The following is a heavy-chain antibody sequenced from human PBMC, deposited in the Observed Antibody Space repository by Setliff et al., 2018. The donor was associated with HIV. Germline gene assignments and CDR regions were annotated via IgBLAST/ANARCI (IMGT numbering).Heavy chain of an antibody. Sequence: GGSLRLSCAASGFTFSNYWMTWVRQAPGKGLEWVANIEEDGAEKNYVDSVKGRFTISRDNAKNSLYLQMNSLRAEDTAVYYCARRGQFSDDWGPGTLVTVSS. CDR1: GFTFSNYW. CDR2: IEEDGAEK. CDR3: ARRGQFSDD. J-gene: IGHJ4*02. V-gene: IGHV3-7*01.